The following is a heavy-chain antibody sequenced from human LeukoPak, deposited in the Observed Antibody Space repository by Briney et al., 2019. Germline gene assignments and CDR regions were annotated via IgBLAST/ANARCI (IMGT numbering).Heavy chain of an antibody. D-gene: IGHD3-22*01. CDR1: GFTFSIYA. CDR2: TSSGGDYT. J-gene: IGHJ5*01. Sequence: PGGSLRLSCAASGFTFSIYAMSWVRQAPGKGLEGVSSTSSGGDYTYYAGSVKGRFTISRDNPKNTLYLQMNSLRAEDTATYYCAKDRPNYYESNGHYYRRDGDSWGQGTLVTVPS. V-gene: IGHV3-23*01. CDR3: AKDRPNYYESNGHYYRRDGDS.